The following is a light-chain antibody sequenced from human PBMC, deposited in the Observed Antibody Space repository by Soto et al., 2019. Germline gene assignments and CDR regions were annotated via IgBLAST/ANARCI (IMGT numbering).Light chain of an antibody. CDR2: AS. J-gene: IGKJ3*01. CDR3: QHYGTSAL. V-gene: IGKV3-20*01. CDR1: QSVSDMY. Sequence: EIVLTQSPGTLSLSPGERATLSCRASQSVSDMYLAWYQQKPGQAPRLLIYASNRATGIPDRFSGSGSGTDFTLTISRLEPEGFAVYYCQHYGTSALFGPGTKVEIK.